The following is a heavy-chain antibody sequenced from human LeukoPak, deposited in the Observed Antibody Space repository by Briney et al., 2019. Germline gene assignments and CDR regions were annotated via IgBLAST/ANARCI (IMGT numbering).Heavy chain of an antibody. CDR2: ISYDGSNK. D-gene: IGHD1-26*01. CDR3: ARDGWELLRVFDY. CDR1: GFTFSSYA. V-gene: IGHV3-30-3*01. J-gene: IGHJ4*02. Sequence: GGSLRLSCAASGFTFSSYAMHWVRQAPGKGLEWVAVISYDGSNKYYADSVKGRFTISRDNSKNTLYLQMNSLRAEDTAVYYCARDGWELLRVFDYWGQGTLVTVSS.